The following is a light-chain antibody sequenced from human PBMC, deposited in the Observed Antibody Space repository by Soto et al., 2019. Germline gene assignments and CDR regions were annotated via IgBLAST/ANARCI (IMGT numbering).Light chain of an antibody. CDR1: SSDVGAYNY. CDR2: EVS. V-gene: IGLV2-8*01. CDR3: SSNAGSIEI. J-gene: IGLJ1*01. Sequence: QSVLTQPPSASGSPGQSVTISCTGTSSDVGAYNYVSWYQQHPGKAPKLMIYEVSKRPSGVPDRFSGTKSGNTASLTVSGLQAEDEADYYCSSNAGSIEIFGTGTKVTVL.